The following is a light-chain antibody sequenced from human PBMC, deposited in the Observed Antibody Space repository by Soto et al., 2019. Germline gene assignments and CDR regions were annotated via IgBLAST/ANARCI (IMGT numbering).Light chain of an antibody. J-gene: IGKJ5*01. V-gene: IGKV3-20*01. CDR3: QQYHNWPPIT. CDR1: QSVTYDQ. CDR2: GAS. Sequence: EIVLTQSPDTLSLSPGERATLSCRASQSVTYDQLAWYRQTPGQAPRLLIYGASSRAAGIPDRFSGSGSGTEFTLTISNLQSEDFAVYFCQQYHNWPPITFGQGTRLEIK.